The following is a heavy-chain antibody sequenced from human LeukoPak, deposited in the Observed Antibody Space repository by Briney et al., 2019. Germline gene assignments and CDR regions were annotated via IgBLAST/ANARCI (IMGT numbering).Heavy chain of an antibody. CDR1: GGTFRSLA. J-gene: IGHJ4*02. CDR2: IIPIFGTA. CDR3: ARDRSVGGSDY. Sequence: ASVKVSCKASGGTFRSLAINWVRQAPGQGLEWMGRIIPIFGTANYAQKFQGRVTITADESTSTAYMELSSLTSEDTAVYYCARDRSVGGSDYWGQGTLVTVSS. D-gene: IGHD2-15*01. V-gene: IGHV1-69*13.